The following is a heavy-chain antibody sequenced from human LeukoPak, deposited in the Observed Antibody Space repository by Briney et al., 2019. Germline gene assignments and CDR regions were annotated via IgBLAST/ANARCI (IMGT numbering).Heavy chain of an antibody. Sequence: ASVKVSCKASGYTFTSYYMHWVRQAPGQGLEWMGIINPSGGSTSYAQKFQGRVTMTRDTSTSTVYMELSSLRSEDTAVYYCAKNSYPSSGWPRYFDYWGQGTLVTVSS. CDR3: AKNSYPSSGWPRYFDY. V-gene: IGHV1-46*01. CDR2: INPSGGST. J-gene: IGHJ4*02. D-gene: IGHD6-19*01. CDR1: GYTFTSYY.